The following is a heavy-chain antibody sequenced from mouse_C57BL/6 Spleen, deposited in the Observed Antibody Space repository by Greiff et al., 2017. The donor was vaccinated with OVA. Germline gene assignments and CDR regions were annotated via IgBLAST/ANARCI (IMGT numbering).Heavy chain of an antibody. J-gene: IGHJ4*01. Sequence: VQLQQSGPELVKPGASVKISCKASGYSFTDYNMNWVKQSNGKSLAWIGVINPNYGTTSYNQKFKGKATLTVDQSYSTAYMQLNSLTSEDSAVDYGASTVVEDYAMDYWGQGTSVTVSS. CDR3: ASTVVEDYAMDY. V-gene: IGHV1-39*01. CDR1: GYSFTDYN. D-gene: IGHD1-1*01. CDR2: INPNYGTT.